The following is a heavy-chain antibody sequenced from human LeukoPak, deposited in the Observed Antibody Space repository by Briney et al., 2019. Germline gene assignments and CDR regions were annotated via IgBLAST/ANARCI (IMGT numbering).Heavy chain of an antibody. CDR3: ARVSVVYGMDV. CDR2: MFYTGST. J-gene: IGHJ6*02. Sequence: SDTLSLTCSVSGDSISSDYWAWLRQPPRKGRDWIGYMFYTGSTNYNPSLKSRVTISLATSKRQFSLRLSSVTGADTAVYYCARVSVVYGMDVWGRGTTVTVSS. CDR1: GDSISSDY. V-gene: IGHV4-59*07.